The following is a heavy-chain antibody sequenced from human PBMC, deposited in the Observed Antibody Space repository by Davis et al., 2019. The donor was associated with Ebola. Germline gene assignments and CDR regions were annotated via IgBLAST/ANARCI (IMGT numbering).Heavy chain of an antibody. D-gene: IGHD3-9*01. CDR2: LSGSGGNT. J-gene: IGHJ3*02. CDR1: GFTFSNYA. CDR3: AKVGGDPRYFDASLPLEAFDM. V-gene: IGHV3-23*01. Sequence: GESLKISCTASGFTFSNYAMSWVRQAPGKGLEWVSTLSGSGGNTYYADSVKGRFTISRDNSKNTPHLQMSSLRAEDTALYYCAKVGGDPRYFDASLPLEAFDMWGQGTKVTVSS.